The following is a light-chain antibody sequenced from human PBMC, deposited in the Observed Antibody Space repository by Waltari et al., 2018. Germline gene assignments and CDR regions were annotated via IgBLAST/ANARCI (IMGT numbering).Light chain of an antibody. Sequence: QSALTQPRSVSGSPGQSVTISCTGTSSDVGDFKYVSWYQQHPGRAPKLMIYDVSKRPSGVPDRFSGSKSDNTASLTISGLKAEDEADYYCCSYAATYTLLFGGGTKLTVL. CDR3: CSYAATYTLL. CDR2: DVS. V-gene: IGLV2-11*01. J-gene: IGLJ3*02. CDR1: SSDVGDFKY.